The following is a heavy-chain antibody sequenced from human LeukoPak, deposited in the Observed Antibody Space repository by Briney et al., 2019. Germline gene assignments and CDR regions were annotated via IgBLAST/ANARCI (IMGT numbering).Heavy chain of an antibody. Sequence: AASVKVSCEASGGTFSSYAISWVRQAPGQGLEWMGGIIPIFGTANYAQKFQGRVTITADESTSTAYMELSSLRSEDTAVYYCARDSSGDTYGMDVWGQGTTVTVSS. J-gene: IGHJ6*02. V-gene: IGHV1-69*13. CDR1: GGTFSSYA. CDR3: ARDSSGDTYGMDV. CDR2: IIPIFGTA. D-gene: IGHD6-25*01.